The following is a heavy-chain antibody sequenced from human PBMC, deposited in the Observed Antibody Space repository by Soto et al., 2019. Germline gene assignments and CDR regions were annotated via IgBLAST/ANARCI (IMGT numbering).Heavy chain of an antibody. CDR3: ARKVAVAGSGFDS. V-gene: IGHV3-48*01. J-gene: IGHJ4*02. D-gene: IGHD6-13*01. CDR2: ISSSSSTI. Sequence: GGSLRLSCAASGFTFSTYSVNWVRQAPGKGLEWVSYISSSSSTIYYTDSVKGRFTISRDNAKNSLYLQMNSLRAEDTAVYYCARKVAVAGSGFDSWGQGTLVTVSS. CDR1: GFTFSTYS.